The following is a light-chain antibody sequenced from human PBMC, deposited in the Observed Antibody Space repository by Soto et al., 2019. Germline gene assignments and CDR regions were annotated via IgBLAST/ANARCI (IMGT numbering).Light chain of an antibody. CDR3: SSYAGSSTYV. J-gene: IGLJ6*01. CDR1: SSDVGSYNL. Sequence: QSALTQPASVSGSPGQSITISCTGTSSDVGSYNLVSWYQQHPGKAPKLMIYEGSKRPSGVSNRLSGSKSGNTASLTISGLQAEDEADYYCSSYAGSSTYVFGSGTKLTVL. V-gene: IGLV2-23*01. CDR2: EGS.